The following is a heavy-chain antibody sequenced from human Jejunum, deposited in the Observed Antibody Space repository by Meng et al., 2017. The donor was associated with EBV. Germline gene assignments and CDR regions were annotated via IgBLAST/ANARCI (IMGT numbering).Heavy chain of an antibody. Sequence: QVQLVESGTEVKKPGDSGRVSCKASGYTFTSHWMQWVRQAPGQGLEWMGVISPTGDRSIYAQKLQDRVTMTRDMSTTTDYMELRSLGSDDTAVYYCARDVYDSVRAWWLDLWGQGTLVTVSS. D-gene: IGHD5/OR15-5a*01. J-gene: IGHJ5*02. CDR1: GYTFTSHW. CDR2: ISPTGDRS. CDR3: ARDVYDSVRAWWLDL. V-gene: IGHV1-46*04.